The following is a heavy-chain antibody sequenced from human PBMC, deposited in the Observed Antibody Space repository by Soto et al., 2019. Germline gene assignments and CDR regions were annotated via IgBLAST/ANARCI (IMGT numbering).Heavy chain of an antibody. CDR2: IYYSGST. D-gene: IGHD4-17*01. CDR1: GGSISSGGYY. Sequence: QVQLQESGPGLVKPSQTLSLTCTVSGGSISSGGYYWSWIRQHPGKGLEWIGYIYYSGSTYYNPSLKSRVTISVDTSKNQFSLKLSSVTAADTAVYYCAGDRGFTVTVPYYYYGMDVWGQGTTVTVSS. J-gene: IGHJ6*02. CDR3: AGDRGFTVTVPYYYYGMDV. V-gene: IGHV4-31*03.